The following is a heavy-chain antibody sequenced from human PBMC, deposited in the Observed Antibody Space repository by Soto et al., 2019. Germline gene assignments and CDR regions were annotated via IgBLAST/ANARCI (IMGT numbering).Heavy chain of an antibody. Sequence: QVQLVESGGGVVHPGRSLRLSCAASGFTFSSYAMHWVRQAPGKGLEWVAVISYDGSNKYYADSVKGRFTISRDNSKNTLYLQMNSLRAEDTAVYYCARWRFGELSFDYWGQGTLVTVSS. CDR1: GFTFSSYA. CDR3: ARWRFGELSFDY. D-gene: IGHD3-10*01. J-gene: IGHJ4*02. V-gene: IGHV3-30-3*01. CDR2: ISYDGSNK.